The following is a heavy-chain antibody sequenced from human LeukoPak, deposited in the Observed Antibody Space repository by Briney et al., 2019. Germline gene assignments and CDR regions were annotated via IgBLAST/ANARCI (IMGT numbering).Heavy chain of an antibody. D-gene: IGHD1-26*01. Sequence: ASVTVSCTASGYTFTGYYMRWVRQAPGQGLEWMGWINPNSGGTNYAQKFQGRVTMTRDTSISTAYMELSGLRSDDTAVYYCARGYEWELPYFDYWGQGTLVTVSS. J-gene: IGHJ4*02. V-gene: IGHV1-2*02. CDR3: ARGYEWELPYFDY. CDR1: GYTFTGYY. CDR2: INPNSGGT.